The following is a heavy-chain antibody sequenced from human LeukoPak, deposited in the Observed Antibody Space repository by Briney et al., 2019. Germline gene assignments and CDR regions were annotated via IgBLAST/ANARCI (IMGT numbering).Heavy chain of an antibody. Sequence: SETLSLTCTVSGGSISSGSFYWSWIRQPAGKGLEWIGRIYTSGSTNYNPSLKSRVTISVDTSKNQFSLKLSSVTAADTAVYYCARETSQKGAHYMDVWGKGTTVTISS. CDR3: ARETSQKGAHYMDV. CDR2: IYTSGST. CDR1: GGSISSGSFY. J-gene: IGHJ6*03. V-gene: IGHV4-61*02. D-gene: IGHD3-16*01.